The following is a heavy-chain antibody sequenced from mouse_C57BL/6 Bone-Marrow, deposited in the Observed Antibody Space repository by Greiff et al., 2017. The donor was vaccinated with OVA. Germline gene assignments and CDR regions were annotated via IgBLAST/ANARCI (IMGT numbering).Heavy chain of an antibody. J-gene: IGHJ2*01. CDR1: GYTFTSYW. CDR3: ARCLFITTVVAPFDY. CDR2: IHPNSGST. V-gene: IGHV1-64*01. D-gene: IGHD1-1*01. Sequence: QVQLQQPGAELVKPGASVKLSCKASGYTFTSYWMHWVKQRPGQGLEWIGMIHPNSGSTNYNEKFKSKATLTVDNSSSTAYMQLSSLTSEDSAVYYCARCLFITTVVAPFDYWGQGTTLTVSS.